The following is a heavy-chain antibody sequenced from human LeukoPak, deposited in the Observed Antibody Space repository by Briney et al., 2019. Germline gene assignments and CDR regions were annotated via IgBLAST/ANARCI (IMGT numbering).Heavy chain of an antibody. Sequence: GGSLRLSCAASGFTFSSYTMTWVRQAPEKGLEWVSSISSSSDYIYYADSVKGRFTISRDNAKNSLYLQMNSLRAEDTAVYYCAGVVAATSDLDYYGLDVWGQGTTVTVSS. CDR3: AGVVAATSDLDYYGLDV. V-gene: IGHV3-21*01. CDR2: ISSSSDYI. D-gene: IGHD2-15*01. CDR1: GFTFSSYT. J-gene: IGHJ6*02.